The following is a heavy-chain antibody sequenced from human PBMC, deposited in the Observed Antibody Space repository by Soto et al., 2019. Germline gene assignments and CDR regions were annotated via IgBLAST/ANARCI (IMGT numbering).Heavy chain of an antibody. CDR3: ARNLGYSSSWAFDY. Sequence: ASVKVSCKASGYSFTSYDMHWVRQAPGQRLEWMGWINAGNGNTKYSQRFQARVTITRDTSASTAYMELSSLRSEDTAVYYCARNLGYSSSWAFDYWGQGTLVTVSS. CDR1: GYSFTSYD. D-gene: IGHD6-13*01. CDR2: INAGNGNT. J-gene: IGHJ4*02. V-gene: IGHV1-3*01.